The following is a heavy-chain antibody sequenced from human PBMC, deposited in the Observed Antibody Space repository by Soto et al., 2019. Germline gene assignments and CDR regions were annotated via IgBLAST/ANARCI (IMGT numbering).Heavy chain of an antibody. D-gene: IGHD4-17*01. CDR3: ASDRRGVSVTTLRPYYNDGMDG. CDR2: INPSGGST. Sequence: SAEFSSAASRETFYISYIRWARKEKGQGLERTGIINPSGGSTTYAQKFQGRATMTRDTSTSTVYMELSSLRSEDTAVYYCASDRRGVSVTTLRPYYNDGMDGWGQGTAVTISS. J-gene: IGHJ6*02. V-gene: IGHV1-46*02. CDR1: RETFYISY.